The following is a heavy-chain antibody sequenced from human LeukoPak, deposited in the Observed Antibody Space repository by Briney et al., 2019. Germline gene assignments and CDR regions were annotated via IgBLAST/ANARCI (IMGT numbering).Heavy chain of an antibody. J-gene: IGHJ4*02. V-gene: IGHV3-23*01. CDR3: VKGAYDYIEMGYFDS. CDR1: GFTSTNYA. D-gene: IGHD5-12*01. CDR2: VIGSSGST. Sequence: PGGSLRLSCAASGFTSTNYAMNWVRQAPGKGLEWVSIVIGSSGSTDYADPVKGRFTISRDNSKNMVFLQMDSLRPEDTAIYYCVKGAYDYIEMGYFDSWGQGTLVIVSS.